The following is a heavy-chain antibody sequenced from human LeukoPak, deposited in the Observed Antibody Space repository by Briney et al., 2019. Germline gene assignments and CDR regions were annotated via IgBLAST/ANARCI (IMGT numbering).Heavy chain of an antibody. CDR1: GFTFSSYS. J-gene: IGHJ5*02. CDR2: ISSSSSYI. CDR3: ARDPAPPRRYFDWSSPNHWFDP. Sequence: GGSLRLSCAASGFTFSSYSMNWVRQAPGKGLEWVSSISSSSSYIYYADSVKGRFTISRDNAKNSLYLQMNSLRAEGTAVYYCARDPAPPRRYFDWSSPNHWFDPWGQGTLVTVSS. D-gene: IGHD3-9*01. V-gene: IGHV3-21*01.